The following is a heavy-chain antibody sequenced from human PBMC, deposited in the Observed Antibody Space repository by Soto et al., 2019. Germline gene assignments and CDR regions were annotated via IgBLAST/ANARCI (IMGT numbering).Heavy chain of an antibody. CDR1: GGSISGSTYY. CDR2: TYYSGRT. CDR3: ARHGSGSHYPIGH. J-gene: IGHJ5*02. V-gene: IGHV4-39*01. D-gene: IGHD3-10*01. Sequence: QLQLQESGPGLVKPSETLSLTCSVSGGSISGSTYYWGWIRQPPGKGLEYIGSTYYSGRTYYNQSPNSRFTVPVDTTKNQFSLTLNSVTAADQAVYYCARHGSGSHYPIGHWGQGTLVTVSS.